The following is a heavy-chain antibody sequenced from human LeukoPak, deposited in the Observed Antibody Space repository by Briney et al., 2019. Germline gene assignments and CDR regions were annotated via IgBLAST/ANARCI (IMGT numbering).Heavy chain of an antibody. Sequence: ASVKVSCKASGYTFTSYDINWVRQATGQGLEWMGWMNPNSGNTGYAQKLQGRVTLTRNTSISTAYMELSSLRSDDTALYYCARAPMGTAALYWGQGTLVTVSS. J-gene: IGHJ4*02. CDR3: ARAPMGTAALY. V-gene: IGHV1-8*01. D-gene: IGHD2-2*01. CDR1: GYTFTSYD. CDR2: MNPNSGNT.